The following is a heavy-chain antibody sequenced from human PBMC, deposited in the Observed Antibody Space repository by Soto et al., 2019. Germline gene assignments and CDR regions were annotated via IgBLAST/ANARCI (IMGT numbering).Heavy chain of an antibody. J-gene: IGHJ4*02. CDR3: ARDRGVVTSGSAYYFEY. CDR2: ISGYNGNT. Sequence: QVQLVQSGPEVKKLGASVKVSCKATGYTFRSYGVTWVRQAPGQGLEWMGWISGYNGNTEYAQKLQGRVTMTTDTSTITVYMELTSLGSADTAVYYCARDRGVVTSGSAYYFEYWGQRTLVTVSS. D-gene: IGHD2-2*01. V-gene: IGHV1-18*01. CDR1: GYTFRSYG.